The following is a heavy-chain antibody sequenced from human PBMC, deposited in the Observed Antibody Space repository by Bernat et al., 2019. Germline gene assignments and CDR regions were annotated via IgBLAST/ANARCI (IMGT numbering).Heavy chain of an antibody. J-gene: IGHJ6*03. D-gene: IGHD3-3*01. V-gene: IGHV3-43*02. CDR3: AKDKVAIFGATYCYYYYMDV. Sequence: EVQLVESGGGVVQPGGSLRLSCAASGFTFDDYAMHWVRQAPGKGLEWVSLISGDGGSTYYADSVKGRFTISRDNSKNSLYLQMNSLRTEDTALYYCAKDKVAIFGATYCYYYYMDVWGKGTTVTVSS. CDR1: GFTFDDYA. CDR2: ISGDGGST.